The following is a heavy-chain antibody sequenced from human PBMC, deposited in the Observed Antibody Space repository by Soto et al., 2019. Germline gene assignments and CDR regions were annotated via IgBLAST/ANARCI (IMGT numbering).Heavy chain of an antibody. Sequence: SETRSLTCTVYGGPISSSSYYWGWSRQPTGQGLEWIGSIYYSGSTYYDPSLKSRVTISVDTSKNQFSLKLSSVTAADTAVYYCARRVGDYGDYVWFDPWGQGTLVTVSS. CDR2: IYYSGST. D-gene: IGHD4-17*01. CDR3: ARRVGDYGDYVWFDP. V-gene: IGHV4-39*01. CDR1: GGPISSSSYY. J-gene: IGHJ5*02.